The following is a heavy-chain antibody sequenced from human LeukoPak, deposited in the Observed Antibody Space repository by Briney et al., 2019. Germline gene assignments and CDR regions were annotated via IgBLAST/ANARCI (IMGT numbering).Heavy chain of an antibody. V-gene: IGHV4-4*02. J-gene: IGHJ3*02. CDR1: GGSISSSNW. CDR2: IYHSGST. Sequence: SETLSLTCAVSGGSISSSNWWSWVRQPPGKGLEWIGEIYHSGSTNYNPSLKSRVTISVDKSKNQFSLKLSSVTAADTAVYYCARDRARGVTGGAFDIWGQGTMVTVSS. CDR3: ARDRARGVTGGAFDI. D-gene: IGHD3-10*01.